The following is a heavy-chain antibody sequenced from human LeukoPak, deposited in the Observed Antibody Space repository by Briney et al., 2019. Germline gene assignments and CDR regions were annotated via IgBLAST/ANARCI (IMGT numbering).Heavy chain of an antibody. Sequence: SSETLSLTCTVSGGSISSGDYYWSWIRQPPGKGLEWIGYIYYSGSTYYNPSLKSRVTISADTSKNQFSLKLSSVTAADTAVYYCARESRGYSYGPYYFDYWGQGTLVTVSS. CDR2: IYYSGST. J-gene: IGHJ4*02. CDR1: GGSISSGDYY. D-gene: IGHD5-18*01. V-gene: IGHV4-30-4*01. CDR3: ARESRGYSYGPYYFDY.